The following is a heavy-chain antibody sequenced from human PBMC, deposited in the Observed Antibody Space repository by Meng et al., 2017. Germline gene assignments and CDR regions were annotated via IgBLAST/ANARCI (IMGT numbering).Heavy chain of an antibody. CDR1: GFTVSSNY. J-gene: IGHJ4*02. CDR2: IYSGGST. CDR3: AKDSEAS. V-gene: IGHV3-53*01. Sequence: GESLKISCAASGFTVSSNYMSWVRQAPGKGLESVSVIYSGGSTYYADSVKGRFTISRDNSKNTLYLQMNSLRAEDTAVYYCAKDSEASWGQGTLVTISS.